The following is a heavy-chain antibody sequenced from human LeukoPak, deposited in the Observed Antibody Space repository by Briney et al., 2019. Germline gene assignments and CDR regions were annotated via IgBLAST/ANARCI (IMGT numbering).Heavy chain of an antibody. CDR3: AKVPPGVRGVSPCFDY. J-gene: IGHJ4*02. D-gene: IGHD3-10*01. CDR2: ISGSGGST. Sequence: GESLKISCAASGFTFSSYAMSWVRQAPGKGLEWVSAISGSGGSTYYADSVKGRFTISRDNSKNTLYLQMNSLRAEDTAVYYCAKVPPGVRGVSPCFDYWCQGTLVTVSS. CDR1: GFTFSSYA. V-gene: IGHV3-23*01.